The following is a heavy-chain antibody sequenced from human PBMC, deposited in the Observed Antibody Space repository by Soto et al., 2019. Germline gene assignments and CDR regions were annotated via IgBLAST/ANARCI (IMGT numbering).Heavy chain of an antibody. CDR3: ARYYNWNPSWFDP. Sequence: ASVKVSCKASGGTFSSYAISWVRQAPGQGLEWMGGIIPIFGTANYAQKFQGRVTITADESTSTAYMELSSLRSEDTAVYYCARYYNWNPSWFDPWGQGTLVTVSS. CDR2: IIPIFGTA. V-gene: IGHV1-69*13. CDR1: GGTFSSYA. J-gene: IGHJ5*02. D-gene: IGHD1-20*01.